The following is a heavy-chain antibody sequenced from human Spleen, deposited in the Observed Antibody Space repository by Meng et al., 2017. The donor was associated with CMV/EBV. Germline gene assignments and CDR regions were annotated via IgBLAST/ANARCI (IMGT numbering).Heavy chain of an antibody. J-gene: IGHJ3*02. V-gene: IGHV3-53*01. CDR1: GFTVSSNY. D-gene: IGHD1-1*01. CDR2: IYSGGST. CDR3: AKSVESRGAAFDI. Sequence: LSLTCAASGFTVSSNYMSWVRQAPGKGLEWVSVIYSGGSTYYADSVKGRFTISRDNAKNSLYLQMNSLRAEDTAMYYCAKSVESRGAAFDIWGQGTMVTVSS.